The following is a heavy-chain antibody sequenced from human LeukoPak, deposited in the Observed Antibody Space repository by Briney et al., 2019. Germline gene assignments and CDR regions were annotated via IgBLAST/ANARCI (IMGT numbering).Heavy chain of an antibody. CDR1: GFTFSSYP. CDR2: ISGGGAST. J-gene: IGHJ4*02. D-gene: IGHD2-2*01. CDR3: AGRPLMPPRFDD. Sequence: GGSLRLSCAASGFTFSSYPMSWVRQAPGKGLQWVSAISGGGASTYYADSVKGRFTISRDNSKSTLYLQMNSLRGEDTAIYYYAGRPLMPPRFDDWGQGTLVTVSS. V-gene: IGHV3-23*01.